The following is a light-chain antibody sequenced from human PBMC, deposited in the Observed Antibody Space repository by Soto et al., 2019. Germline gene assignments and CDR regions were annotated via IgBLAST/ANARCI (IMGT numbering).Light chain of an antibody. CDR3: QQYSNWPPGT. J-gene: IGKJ1*01. Sequence: EIVMTQSPATLSVSAGERVTFSCRASQSVATYVTWYQQKPGQAPRRLIYDASIRATDVPARFSGSGSGTEFTLTISSLQSEDFAVYYCQQYSNWPPGTFGQGTKVDIK. CDR2: DAS. V-gene: IGKV3-15*01. CDR1: QSVATY.